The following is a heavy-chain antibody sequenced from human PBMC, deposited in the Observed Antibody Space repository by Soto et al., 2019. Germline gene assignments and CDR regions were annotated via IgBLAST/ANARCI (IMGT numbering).Heavy chain of an antibody. D-gene: IGHD5-12*01. CDR3: ARQSTITGNYYFDY. CDR1: GDSLSRRGFY. Sequence: SETLSLTCPVSGDSLSRRGFYWNWIRHLPGKGLEWIGYISYSGATYYSLSLKSRLTISMDTSKNHFSLNLTSVTAADTAIYYCARQSTITGNYYFDYWGPGSLVTVSS. V-gene: IGHV4-31*03. J-gene: IGHJ4*02. CDR2: ISYSGAT.